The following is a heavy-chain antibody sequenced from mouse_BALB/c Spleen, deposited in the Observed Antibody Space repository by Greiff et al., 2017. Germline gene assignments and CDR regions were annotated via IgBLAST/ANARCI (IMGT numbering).Heavy chain of an antibody. CDR1: GFTFNTYA. D-gene: IGHD2-3*01. J-gene: IGHJ2*01. CDR2: IRSKSNNYAT. Sequence: GGGLVQPKGSLKLSCAASGFTFNTYAMNWVRQAPGKGLEWVARIRSKSNNYATYYADSVKDRFTISRDDSQSMLYLQMNNLKTEDTAMYYCVRHEGYYGFDYWGQGTTLTVSS. V-gene: IGHV10-1*02. CDR3: VRHEGYYGFDY.